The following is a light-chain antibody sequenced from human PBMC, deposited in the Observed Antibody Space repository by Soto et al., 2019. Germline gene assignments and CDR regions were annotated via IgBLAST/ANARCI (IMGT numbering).Light chain of an antibody. CDR2: AAS. V-gene: IGKV1-39*01. Sequence: DIQMTQSPSSLSASVGDRVTITCRASQGIGSYLNWYQQKPGEAPKLLIFAASLLQSGVPSRFSGGGAGTDFTLTVSTLQPEDFATYYCQQSFSPSRTFGQGTKVEMK. CDR3: QQSFSPSRT. J-gene: IGKJ2*01. CDR1: QGIGSY.